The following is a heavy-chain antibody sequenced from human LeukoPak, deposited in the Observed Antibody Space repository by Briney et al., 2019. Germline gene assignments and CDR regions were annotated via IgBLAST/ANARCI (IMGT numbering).Heavy chain of an antibody. V-gene: IGHV4-39*07. CDR3: ARGGNNYWGGYYYYYMDV. CDR1: GGSISDYH. D-gene: IGHD1/OR15-1a*01. J-gene: IGHJ6*03. CDR2: VYYSGST. Sequence: SETLSLTCIISGGSISDYHWGWIRQPPGKGLEWIGSVYYSGSTNYNPSLKSRVTISVDTSKNQFSLKLSSVTAADTAVYYCARGGNNYWGGYYYYYMDVWGKGTTVTVSS.